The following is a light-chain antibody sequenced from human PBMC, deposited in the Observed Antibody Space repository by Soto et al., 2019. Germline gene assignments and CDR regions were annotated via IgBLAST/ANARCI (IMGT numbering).Light chain of an antibody. J-gene: IGKJ1*01. CDR2: AAS. Sequence: DIQMPQSQSSLSASLGDRFAISCRASQGISTYLNWYQQRPGKAPKLLIFAASSLQSGVPPRFSGSGSGTDFTLTISSLQPEDFATYYCQQSYSILWTFGQGTKVDI. CDR3: QQSYSILWT. V-gene: IGKV1-39*01. CDR1: QGISTY.